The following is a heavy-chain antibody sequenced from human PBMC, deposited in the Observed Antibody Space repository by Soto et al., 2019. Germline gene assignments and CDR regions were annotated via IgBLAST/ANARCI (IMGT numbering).Heavy chain of an antibody. CDR3: ARVYCGVGCFSGGDFDH. D-gene: IGHD2-21*01. Sequence: QVELVQSGAEVKEPGASVKVSCKTSGYTFTTFGIAWVRQAPGQGLEWVAWISAHNGDTKYAKSVQDRVTLTTHTSTSTAYIELRNLKHDDTAMYFCARVYCGVGCFSGGDFDHWGQGTLITVSS. J-gene: IGHJ4*02. CDR1: GYTFTTFG. CDR2: ISAHNGDT. V-gene: IGHV1-18*01.